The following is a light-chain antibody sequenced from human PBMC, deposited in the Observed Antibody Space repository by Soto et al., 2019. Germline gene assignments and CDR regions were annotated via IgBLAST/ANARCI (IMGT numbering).Light chain of an antibody. Sequence: QSVLTQPASVSGSPGQSITISCTGTSSDVGGFNFVSWYQQHPGKAPKLMIYDVSNRPSGVSDRFSGSKSGNTASLTISGLQAEDEGDYYCSSYICSSTPLYVFGTGTKVTVL. CDR1: SSDVGGFNF. CDR3: SSYICSSTPLYV. J-gene: IGLJ1*01. V-gene: IGLV2-14*03. CDR2: DVS.